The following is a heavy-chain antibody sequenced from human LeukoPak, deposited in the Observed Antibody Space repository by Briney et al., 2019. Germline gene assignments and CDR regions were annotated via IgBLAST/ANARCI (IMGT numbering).Heavy chain of an antibody. J-gene: IGHJ5*02. D-gene: IGHD2-15*01. V-gene: IGHV4-59*08. CDR2: IYYSGST. Sequence: PSETLSLTCTVSGGSITSYYWSWIRQPPGKGLEWIGYIYYSGSTNYNPSLKSRVTISVDTSKNQFSLKLSSVTAADTAVYYCARQTSIAAPLFDPWGQGTLVTVSS. CDR3: ARQTSIAAPLFDP. CDR1: GGSITSYY.